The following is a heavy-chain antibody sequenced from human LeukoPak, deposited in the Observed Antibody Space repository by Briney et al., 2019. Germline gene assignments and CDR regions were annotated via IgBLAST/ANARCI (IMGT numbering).Heavy chain of an antibody. CDR3: ATNTGTVFDY. J-gene: IGHJ4*02. D-gene: IGHD7-27*01. Sequence: SETLSLTCTVSGDFITASYWSWIRQPPGKGLEWIGYVYYSGSTEYNPSLRSRVTISLEMSKHQFSLNVTSVTAADTAVYYCATNTGTVFDYWGQGALVTVSS. CDR1: GDFITASY. V-gene: IGHV4-59*01. CDR2: VYYSGST.